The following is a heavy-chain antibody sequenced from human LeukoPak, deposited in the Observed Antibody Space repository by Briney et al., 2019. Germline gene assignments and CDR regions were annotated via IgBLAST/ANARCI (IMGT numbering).Heavy chain of an antibody. CDR2: IWYDGSNK. J-gene: IGHJ4*02. D-gene: IGHD1-26*01. V-gene: IGHV3-33*01. CDR3: ARGDGKTPYYFDY. CDR1: GFTFSNYG. Sequence: GRSLRLSCAASGFTFSNYGMHWVRQAPGKGLEWVAVIWYDGSNKYYADSVKGRFTISRDNSKNTLYLQMNSLRAEDTAVYYCARGDGKTPYYFDYWGQGTLVTVSS.